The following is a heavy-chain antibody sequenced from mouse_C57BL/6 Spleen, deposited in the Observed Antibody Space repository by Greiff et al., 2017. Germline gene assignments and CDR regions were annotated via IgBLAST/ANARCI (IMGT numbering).Heavy chain of an antibody. D-gene: IGHD3-2*02. CDR1: GYTFTSYW. CDR3: ARRGSSGYNWYFDV. Sequence: QVQLQQPGAELVMPGASVKLSCKASGYTFTSYWMHWVKQRPGQGLEWIGEIDPSDSSTNYNQKFKGKSTLTVDKSSSTAYMQLSSLTSEDSAVYYCARRGSSGYNWYFDVWGTGTTVTVSS. J-gene: IGHJ1*03. CDR2: IDPSDSST. V-gene: IGHV1-69*01.